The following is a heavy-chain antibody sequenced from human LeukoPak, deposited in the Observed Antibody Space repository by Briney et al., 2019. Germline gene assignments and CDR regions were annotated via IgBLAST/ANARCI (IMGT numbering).Heavy chain of an antibody. V-gene: IGHV3-74*01. D-gene: IGHD3-10*01. Sequence: PGGSLRLSCAASGFTFSSYWMHWVRQVPGKGLVWVSRLDSDASNTDYADSVKGRFTISRDNAKNTLYLQMNSLRAADTAVYYCARGGNYVSGSFDSWGQGTLVTVSS. J-gene: IGHJ5*01. CDR2: LDSDASNT. CDR1: GFTFSSYW. CDR3: ARGGNYVSGSFDS.